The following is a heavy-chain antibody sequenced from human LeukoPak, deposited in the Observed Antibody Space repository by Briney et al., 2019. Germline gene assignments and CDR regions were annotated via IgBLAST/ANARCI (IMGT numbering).Heavy chain of an antibody. CDR2: ISSSSSTI. Sequence: GGSLRLSCAASGFTFSSYSMNWVRQAPGKGLEWVSYISSSSSTIYYADSVKGRFTISRDNAKNSLYLRMNSLRAEDTAVYYCARDPYDFWSGYPSNFDYWGQGTLVTVSS. V-gene: IGHV3-48*01. CDR3: ARDPYDFWSGYPSNFDY. J-gene: IGHJ4*02. D-gene: IGHD3-3*01. CDR1: GFTFSSYS.